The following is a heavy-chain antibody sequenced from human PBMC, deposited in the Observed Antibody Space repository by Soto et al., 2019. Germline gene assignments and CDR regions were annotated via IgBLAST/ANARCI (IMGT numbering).Heavy chain of an antibody. CDR3: ARVGSAALMVVVIADH. CDR1: GFTFGDYA. V-gene: IGHV3-49*05. CDR2: IRSKDYGGTT. D-gene: IGHD3-22*01. Sequence: EVQVVESGGALVKPGRSLRLSCTTSGFTFGDYAMSWFRQAPGKGLEWVGFIRSKDYGGTTQYAASVKGRFTISRDDSRSIAYLQMDRLKTEDTAVDYGARVGSAALMVVVIADHWGQGTQVTVSS. J-gene: IGHJ4*02.